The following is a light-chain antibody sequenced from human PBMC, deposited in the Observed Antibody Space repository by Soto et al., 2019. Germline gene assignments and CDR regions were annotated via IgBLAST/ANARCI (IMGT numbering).Light chain of an antibody. J-gene: IGLJ1*01. CDR3: QVWESSSDRYV. CDR2: DDS. V-gene: IGLV3-21*02. Sequence: SYELTQPPSVSVAPGQTARIACGGNKIGSKSVHWYSQKSGQAPVLAVYDDSERPSGIPVRFSGSNSGNTATLTISRVEAGDEADYYCQVWESSSDRYVFGTGTKVTVL. CDR1: KIGSKS.